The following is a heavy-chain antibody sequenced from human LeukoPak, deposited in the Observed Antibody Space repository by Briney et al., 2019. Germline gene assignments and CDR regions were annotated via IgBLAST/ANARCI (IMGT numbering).Heavy chain of an antibody. CDR3: ARHSSGDPFDY. V-gene: IGHV1-69*04. CDR1: GVTFTSYA. CDR2: VIPILGVA. J-gene: IGHJ4*02. D-gene: IGHD3-22*01. Sequence: SVTVSSPASGVTFTSYAISWVRPAPGQGLEWIGMVIPILGVANSAQKFQGRVTITADKSTSTAYTELSSLRSEDTAVYYCARHSSGDPFDYWGQETLATVSS.